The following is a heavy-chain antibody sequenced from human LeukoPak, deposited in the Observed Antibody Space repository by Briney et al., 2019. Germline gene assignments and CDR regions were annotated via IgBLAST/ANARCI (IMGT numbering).Heavy chain of an antibody. Sequence: APVKVSCKASGYTFTIYGISWVRQAPGQGLEWMGWISAYNGNTNYAQKLQGRVTMTTDTSTSTAYMELRSLRSDDTAVYYCARSSSSWNNDYWGQGTLVTVSS. CDR1: GYTFTIYG. CDR2: ISAYNGNT. D-gene: IGHD6-13*01. J-gene: IGHJ4*02. V-gene: IGHV1-18*04. CDR3: ARSSSSWNNDY.